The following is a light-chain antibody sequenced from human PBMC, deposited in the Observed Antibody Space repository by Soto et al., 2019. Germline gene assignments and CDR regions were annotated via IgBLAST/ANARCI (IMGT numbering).Light chain of an antibody. V-gene: IGLV2-14*03. Sequence: QSALTQPASVSGSPGQSITISCTGTSSDVGAYKFVSWYQQHPGKVPKLMIFDVSSRPSGVSDRFSGSKSGNTASLTISGLQAEDEGDYYCSSYTSSSTNVFGSGTQLTVL. CDR2: DVS. J-gene: IGLJ1*01. CDR3: SSYTSSSTNV. CDR1: SSDVGAYKF.